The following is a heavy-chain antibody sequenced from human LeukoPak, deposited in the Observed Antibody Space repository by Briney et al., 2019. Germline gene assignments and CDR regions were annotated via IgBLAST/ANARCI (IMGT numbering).Heavy chain of an antibody. J-gene: IGHJ4*02. D-gene: IGHD3-10*01. Sequence: GGALRLSCAASGFTLSSYEMKWVREAPGKGLGSVSYISSSGSTIYYPDSVKGRFTISRDNAKNSLYLQMNSLRAEDTAVYYCASSRLRGEHPDYGRQGTVHSVPS. V-gene: IGHV3-48*03. CDR3: ASSRLRGEHPDY. CDR1: GFTLSSYE. CDR2: ISSSGSTI.